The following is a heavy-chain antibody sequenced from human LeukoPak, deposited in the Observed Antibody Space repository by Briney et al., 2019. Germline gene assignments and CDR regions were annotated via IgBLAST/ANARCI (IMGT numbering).Heavy chain of an antibody. V-gene: IGHV3-7*01. CDR2: IKQDGSEK. J-gene: IGHJ5*02. D-gene: IGHD3-16*02. Sequence: PGGSLRLSCAASGFTFSSYWMSWVRQAPGKGLEWVANIKQDGSEKYYVDSVKGRFTISRDNAKNSLYLQMNSLRAEDTAVYYCARVWGSIGMPYNWFDPWGQGTLVTVSS. CDR1: GFTFSSYW. CDR3: ARVWGSIGMPYNWFDP.